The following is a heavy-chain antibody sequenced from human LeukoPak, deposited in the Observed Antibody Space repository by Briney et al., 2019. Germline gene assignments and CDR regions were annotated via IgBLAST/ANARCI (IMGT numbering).Heavy chain of an antibody. CDR1: GYTFTGYY. CDR3: ARELALRAGEGIYYYYYGMDV. J-gene: IGHJ6*02. CDR2: INPNSGGT. D-gene: IGHD7-27*01. Sequence: ASVKVSCKASGYTFTGYYMHWVRQAPGQGLEWMGWINPNSGGTNYAQKFQGRVTMTRDTSISTAYMELSRLRSDDTAVYYCARELALRAGEGIYYYYYGMDVWGQGTTVTVSS. V-gene: IGHV1-2*02.